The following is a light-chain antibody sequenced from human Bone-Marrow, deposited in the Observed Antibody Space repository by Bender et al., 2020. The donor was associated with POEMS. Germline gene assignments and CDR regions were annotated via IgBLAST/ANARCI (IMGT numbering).Light chain of an antibody. CDR2: YDD. V-gene: IGLV1-36*01. Sequence: QSVVTQPPSLSEAPRQRVTISCSGSSSNIGNHGVNWYQQLPVEAPKLLIYYDDLLTPGVSDRFSASKSGTSASLAISELQSEDEALYYFSAWDDSLSGWVFGGGTKLTVL. CDR3: SAWDDSLSGWV. J-gene: IGLJ3*02. CDR1: SSNIGNHG.